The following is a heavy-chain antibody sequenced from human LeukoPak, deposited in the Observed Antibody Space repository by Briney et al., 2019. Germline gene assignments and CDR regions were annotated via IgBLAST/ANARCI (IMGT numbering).Heavy chain of an antibody. Sequence: GASVKVSCKASGYTFTGYYMHWVRQAPGQGLEWMGWINPNSGGTNYAQKFQGRVTMTRDTSISTAYMELSRLRSDDTAVYYCARGPPYYDFWSGSPNWYCGMDAWGQGTTVTVSS. D-gene: IGHD3-3*01. CDR1: GYTFTGYY. CDR3: ARGPPYYDFWSGSPNWYCGMDA. V-gene: IGHV1-2*02. CDR2: INPNSGGT. J-gene: IGHJ6*02.